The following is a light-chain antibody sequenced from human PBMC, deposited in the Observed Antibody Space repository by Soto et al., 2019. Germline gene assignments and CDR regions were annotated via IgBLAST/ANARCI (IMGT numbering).Light chain of an antibody. CDR2: KAS. CDR1: QSISSW. Sequence: DIQMTQSPSTLSASVGDRVTITCRASQSISSWLAWYQQKPGKAPKLLIYKASSLESGVPSRFSGSGSGTEXPLTISSLQPDDFATYYCQQYNSYSKTFGQGTKVEIK. V-gene: IGKV1-5*03. CDR3: QQYNSYSKT. J-gene: IGKJ1*01.